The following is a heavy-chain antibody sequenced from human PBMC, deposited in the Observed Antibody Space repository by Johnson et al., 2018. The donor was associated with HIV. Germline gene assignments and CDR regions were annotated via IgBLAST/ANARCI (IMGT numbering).Heavy chain of an antibody. CDR3: AKDREWLVPTPLDAFDI. D-gene: IGHD6-19*01. CDR1: GFTVSSNE. CDR2: ISGGST. V-gene: IGHV3-38-3*01. J-gene: IGHJ3*02. Sequence: VQLVESRGVLVQPGGSLRLSCAASGFTVSSNEMSWVRQAPGKGLEWVSSISGGSTYYADSRKGRFTISRDNSKNTLYLQMNSLRAEDTAVYYCAKDREWLVPTPLDAFDIWGQGTMVTVSS.